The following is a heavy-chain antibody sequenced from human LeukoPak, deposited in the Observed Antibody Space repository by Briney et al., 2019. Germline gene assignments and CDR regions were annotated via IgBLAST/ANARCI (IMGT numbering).Heavy chain of an antibody. CDR2: ISMDGIQE. Sequence: GGSLRPSCAASGFRFNNNAMHWGRQPPGTGLEWVAVISMDGIQEYYADSVKGRFSISRDNSKNTLYLQTNSLRSEDTAVYYCAREVYSYALDALDLWGQGTMVTVSS. D-gene: IGHD5-18*01. V-gene: IGHV3-30*04. J-gene: IGHJ3*01. CDR1: GFRFNNNA. CDR3: AREVYSYALDALDL.